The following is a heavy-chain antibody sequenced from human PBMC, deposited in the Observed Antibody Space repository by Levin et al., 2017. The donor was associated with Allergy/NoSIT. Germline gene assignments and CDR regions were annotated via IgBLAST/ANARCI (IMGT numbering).Heavy chain of an antibody. CDR3: ARDRGSGELLGAFDI. CDR1: GFTFSSYA. CDR2: ISSNGGST. V-gene: IGHV3-64*01. Sequence: PGGSLRLSCAASGFTFSSYAMHWVRQAPGKGLEYVSAISSNGGSTYYANSVKGRFTISRDNSKNTLYLQMGSLRAEDMAVYYCARDRGSGELLGAFDIWGQGTMVTVSS. D-gene: IGHD3-10*01. J-gene: IGHJ3*02.